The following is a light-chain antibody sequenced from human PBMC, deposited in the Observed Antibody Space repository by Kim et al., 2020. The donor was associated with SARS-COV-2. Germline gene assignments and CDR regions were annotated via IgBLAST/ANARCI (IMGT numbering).Light chain of an antibody. CDR1: SLRSYY. V-gene: IGLV3-19*01. CDR3: NSRDSSGYV. Sequence: SVALGQTVRITCQGDSLRSYYASWYQQKPGQAPVLVIYGKNNRPSGIPDRSSGSSSGNTVSLTITGAQAEDEADYYCNSRDSSGYVFGTGTKVTVL. CDR2: GKN. J-gene: IGLJ1*01.